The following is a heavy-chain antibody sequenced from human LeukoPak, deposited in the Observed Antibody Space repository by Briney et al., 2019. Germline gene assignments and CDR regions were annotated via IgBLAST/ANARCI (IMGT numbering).Heavy chain of an antibody. Sequence: SQTVSLTCAISGDSVASNSAAWNWIRQSPSRGLEWLGRTYYRSKFYLDYAESVKSRITINPDTSKNQFSLQLNSVTPEDTAVYYCARGGHFDYWGQGTLVTVSS. J-gene: IGHJ4*02. CDR2: TYYRSKFYL. D-gene: IGHD6-25*01. CDR1: GDSVASNSAA. CDR3: ARGGHFDY. V-gene: IGHV6-1*01.